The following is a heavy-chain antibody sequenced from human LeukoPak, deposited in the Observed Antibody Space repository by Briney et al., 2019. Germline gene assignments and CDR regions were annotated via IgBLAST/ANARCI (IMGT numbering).Heavy chain of an antibody. D-gene: IGHD6-6*01. Sequence: PGGSLRLSCAASGFTFSSYAMNWVRQAPGKGLEWVSSISSSSSYIYYADSVKGRFTISRDNAKNSLYLQMNSLRAEDTAVYYCARDLGLVLDYWGQGTLVTVSS. CDR3: ARDLGLVLDY. J-gene: IGHJ4*02. CDR2: ISSSSSYI. V-gene: IGHV3-21*01. CDR1: GFTFSSYA.